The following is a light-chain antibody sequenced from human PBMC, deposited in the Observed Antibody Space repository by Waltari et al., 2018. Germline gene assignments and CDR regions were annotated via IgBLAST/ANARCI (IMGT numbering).Light chain of an antibody. CDR1: STEVGDYNY. CDR2: DVT. V-gene: IGLV2-14*03. Sequence: QSALTQPTSVSGSPGQSITISCTGASTEVGDYNYVSWYQHIPGKAPKVIIYDVTKRPSGVSNRFSGSKSGNSASLSISGLQAEDEAHYYCCSYAGRSTWVFGGGTKVTVL. J-gene: IGLJ3*02. CDR3: CSYAGRSTWV.